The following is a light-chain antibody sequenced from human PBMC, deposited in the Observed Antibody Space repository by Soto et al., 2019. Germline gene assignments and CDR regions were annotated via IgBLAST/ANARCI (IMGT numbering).Light chain of an antibody. CDR2: DAS. J-gene: IGKJ2*02. CDR1: QSVTNS. CDR3: QQYNNWPGT. Sequence: EIVLTQSPATLSLSPGERATLSCRASQSVTNSLAWYQQKPGQAPRLLVYDASNRATGIPTRFSGSGSGTDFTLTISNLEPEDFAVYYCQQYNNWPGTFGQGTKLEIK. V-gene: IGKV3-11*01.